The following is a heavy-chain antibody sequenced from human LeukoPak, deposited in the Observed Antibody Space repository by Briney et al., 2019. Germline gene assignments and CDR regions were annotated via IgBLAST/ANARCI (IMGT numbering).Heavy chain of an antibody. D-gene: IGHD3-3*01. J-gene: IGHJ4*02. Sequence: GGSLRLSCAASGFTFSTYAMSWVRQALGKGLEWVSTIISGGGTSYADPVKGRFTISRDNSKNTVYMQMNSLRAEDTAVYYCAKRSGSSGGYFGYGGQGTLVTVSS. CDR3: AKRSGSSGGYFGY. CDR2: IISGGGT. CDR1: GFTFSTYA. V-gene: IGHV3-23*01.